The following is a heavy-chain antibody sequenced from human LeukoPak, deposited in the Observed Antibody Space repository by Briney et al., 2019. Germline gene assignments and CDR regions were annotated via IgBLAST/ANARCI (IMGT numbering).Heavy chain of an antibody. Sequence: GGSLRLSCAASGFTFSTHGMHWVRQAPGKGLEWVAAISYHGNNKYYADSVKGRFTISRDNSKNTLYVQMNRLRAEDTAVYYCAKWRIAVAGAEDYWGQGTLVTVSS. V-gene: IGHV3-30*18. J-gene: IGHJ4*02. CDR3: AKWRIAVAGAEDY. CDR1: GFTFSTHG. CDR2: ISYHGNNK. D-gene: IGHD6-19*01.